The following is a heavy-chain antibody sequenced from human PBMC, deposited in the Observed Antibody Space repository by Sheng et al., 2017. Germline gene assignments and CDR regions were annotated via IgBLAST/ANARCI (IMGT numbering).Heavy chain of an antibody. CDR1: GGSISSYY. D-gene: IGHD6-6*01. J-gene: IGHJ4*02. CDR3: ARSSDSSSSAY. Sequence: QVQLQESGPGLVKPSETLSLTCTVSGGSISSYYWSWIRQPPGKGLEWIGYIYYSGSTNYNPSLKSRVTISVDTSKNQFSLKLSSVTAADTAVYYCARSSDSSSSAYWGQGTLVTVSS. CDR2: IYYSGST. V-gene: IGHV4-59*12.